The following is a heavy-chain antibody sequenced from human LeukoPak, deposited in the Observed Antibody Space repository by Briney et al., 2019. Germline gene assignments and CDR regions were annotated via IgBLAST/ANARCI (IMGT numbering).Heavy chain of an antibody. V-gene: IGHV1-24*01. CDR1: GYTLTELS. D-gene: IGHD3-10*01. CDR3: ARGVWFGEAYESYYYYMDV. Sequence: ASVKVSCKVSGYTLTELSMHWVRQAPGKGLEWMGGFDPEDGETIYAQKFQGRVTMTEDTSTDTAYMELSSLRSEDTAVYYCARGVWFGEAYESYYYYMDVWGKGTTVTVSS. CDR2: FDPEDGET. J-gene: IGHJ6*03.